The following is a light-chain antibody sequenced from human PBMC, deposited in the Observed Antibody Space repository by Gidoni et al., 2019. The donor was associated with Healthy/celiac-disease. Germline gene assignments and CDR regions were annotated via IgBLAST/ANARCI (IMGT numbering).Light chain of an antibody. J-gene: IGKJ1*01. V-gene: IGKV1-5*01. Sequence: DMQLPQPPSTRSASVGDRVPITCRAGQSISSWLAWYQQKPGKAPKLLIYDASSLESGVPSRFSGSGSGTEFTLTISSLQPDDFATYYCQQYNSHWTFGQGTKVEIK. CDR2: DAS. CDR3: QQYNSHWT. CDR1: QSISSW.